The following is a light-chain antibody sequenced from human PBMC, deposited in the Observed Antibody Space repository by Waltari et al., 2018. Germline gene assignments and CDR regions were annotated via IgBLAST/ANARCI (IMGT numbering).Light chain of an antibody. V-gene: IGKV3-15*01. CDR3: QQYNDWPPRDT. J-gene: IGKJ2*01. CDR1: QIVTTN. CDR2: GAS. Sequence: EIVMQKSKATLSVCAGNRATLSCRASQIVTTNLAWYQQKPGQAPRLLIYGASTRATGIPARFSGSGSGTDFTLTINSLQSEDFAVYFCQQYNDWPPRDTFGQGTKLQIK.